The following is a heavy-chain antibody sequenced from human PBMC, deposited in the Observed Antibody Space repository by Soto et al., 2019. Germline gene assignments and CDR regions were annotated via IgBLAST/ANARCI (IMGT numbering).Heavy chain of an antibody. CDR3: AKNQGVELVPLATVDWFDP. J-gene: IGHJ5*02. V-gene: IGHV3-23*01. Sequence: GGSLRLSCAASGFTFSSYAMSWVRQAPGKGLEWISSISGSGFKKYYADSVKGRFTISRDNSKSTVYLELNNLSAEDTAVYHCAKNQGVELVPLATVDWFDPWGQGSVVTVSS. D-gene: IGHD1-26*01. CDR1: GFTFSSYA. CDR2: ISGSGFKK.